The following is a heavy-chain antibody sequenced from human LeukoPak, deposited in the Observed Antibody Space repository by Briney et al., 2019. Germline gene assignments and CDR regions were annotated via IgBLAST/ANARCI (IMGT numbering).Heavy chain of an antibody. CDR3: ARLSIIAAATIG. V-gene: IGHV1-2*06. CDR1: GYTFTGYY. Sequence: VASVKVSCTASGYTFTGYYMHWVRQAPGQGLEWMGRINPNSGGTNYAQKLQDRVTMTRDTSISTTYMELSRLRSDDTAVYYCARLSIIAAATIGWGQGTLVTVSS. J-gene: IGHJ4*02. D-gene: IGHD1-26*01. CDR2: INPNSGGT.